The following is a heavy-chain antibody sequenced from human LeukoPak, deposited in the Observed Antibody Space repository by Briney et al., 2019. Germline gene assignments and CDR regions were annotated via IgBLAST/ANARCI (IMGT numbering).Heavy chain of an antibody. CDR3: AREDGDVFDI. V-gene: IGHV3-48*03. Sequence: GGSLRLSCIASGFTFSSYEMDWVRRAPGKGLEWVSYIGSSGGSRYYADSVKGRFTTSRDNAKNSLYLQMNSLRAEDTAVYYCAREDGDVFDIWGQGTMVTVSS. J-gene: IGHJ3*02. CDR1: GFTFSSYE. CDR2: IGSSGGSR. D-gene: IGHD5-24*01.